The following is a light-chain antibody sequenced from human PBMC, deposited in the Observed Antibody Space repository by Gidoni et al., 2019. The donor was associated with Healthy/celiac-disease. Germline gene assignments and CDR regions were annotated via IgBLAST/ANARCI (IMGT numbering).Light chain of an antibody. J-gene: IGLJ2*01. CDR1: NLETKS. Sequence: SYVLSQPPSLSVAPGLTATITCEGDNLETKSVHWYRQKAGQAPGLVVFDDDDRPSGVPDRISGSNSKNTATLSITRGEPGDEADYFCQVWDSSVDLRVFGGGTSLTVL. CDR2: DDD. V-gene: IGLV3-21*02. CDR3: QVWDSSVDLRV.